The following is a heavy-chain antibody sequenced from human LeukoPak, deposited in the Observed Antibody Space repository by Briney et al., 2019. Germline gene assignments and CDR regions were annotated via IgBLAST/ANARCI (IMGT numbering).Heavy chain of an antibody. V-gene: IGHV3-20*04. CDR1: GFTFDDYG. Sequence: GGSLRLSCAASGFTFDDYGMSWVRQAPGKGLEWVSGINWNGGSTGYADSVKGRFTISRDNAKNSLYLQMNSLRAEDTALYYCARVKGSGYRNSIDYWGQGTLVTVSS. D-gene: IGHD3-3*01. J-gene: IGHJ4*02. CDR3: ARVKGSGYRNSIDY. CDR2: INWNGGST.